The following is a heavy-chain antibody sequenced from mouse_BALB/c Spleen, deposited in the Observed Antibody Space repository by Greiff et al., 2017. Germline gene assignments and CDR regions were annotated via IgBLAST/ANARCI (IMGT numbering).Heavy chain of an antibody. CDR3: DQGGGGVVDY. CDR1: GFNIKDTY. V-gene: IGHV14-3*02. D-gene: IGHD3-2*02. CDR2: IDPANGNT. Sequence: VQLQQSGAELVKPGASVKLSCTASGFNIKDTYMHWVKQRPEQGLEWIGRIDPANGNTKYDPKFQGKATITADTSSNTAYLQLSSLTSEDTAVYYCDQGGGGVVDYWGQGTSVTVSS. J-gene: IGHJ4*01.